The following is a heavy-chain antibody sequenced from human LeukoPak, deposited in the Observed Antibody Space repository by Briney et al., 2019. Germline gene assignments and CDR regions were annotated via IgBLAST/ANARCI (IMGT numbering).Heavy chain of an antibody. CDR1: GFNFRVFD. V-gene: IGHV3-48*02. J-gene: IGHJ6*02. CDR2: ITSNSVTI. Sequence: PGGSLRLSCAASGFNFRVFDMTWVRQAPGRGLEWLSYITSNSVTIYYADSVKGRFTISRDNAENSVYLHMNSLTDEDTAIYYCARDWRDWGMDVWGQGTTVTVPS. CDR3: ARDWRDWGMDV. D-gene: IGHD3/OR15-3a*01.